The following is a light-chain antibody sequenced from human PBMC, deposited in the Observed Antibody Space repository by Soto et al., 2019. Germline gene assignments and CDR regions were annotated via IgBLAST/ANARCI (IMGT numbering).Light chain of an antibody. Sequence: EIVLTQSPGTLSLSPGEIATLSFSASESVISSFVAWFQQKPGQAPRLLIHHTSTRATGIPDRFSGSGSGTDFTLTINGLEPEDFAMYFCQQYGSSPWTFGQGTKVDIK. CDR2: HTS. V-gene: IGKV3-20*01. CDR3: QQYGSSPWT. CDR1: ESVISSF. J-gene: IGKJ1*01.